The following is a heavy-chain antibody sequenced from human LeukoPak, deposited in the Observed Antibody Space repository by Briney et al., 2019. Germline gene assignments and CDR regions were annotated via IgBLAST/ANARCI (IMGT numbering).Heavy chain of an antibody. V-gene: IGHV1-18*01. D-gene: IGHD4-17*01. J-gene: IGHJ6*03. Sequence: ASVKVSCKASSYTFTSYGISWVRQAPGQGLEWMGWISAYNGNTNYAQKLQGRVTMTTDTSTSTAYMELRSLRSDDTAVYYCATTVTTFAAGGYYYYLDVWGKGTTVTVSS. CDR1: SYTFTSYG. CDR2: ISAYNGNT. CDR3: ATTVTTFAAGGYYYYLDV.